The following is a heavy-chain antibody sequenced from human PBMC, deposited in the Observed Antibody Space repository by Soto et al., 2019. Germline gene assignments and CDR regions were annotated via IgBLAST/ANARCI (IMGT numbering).Heavy chain of an antibody. CDR3: ARGPRSTSTGTGAF. D-gene: IGHD1-1*01. Sequence: GGSLRLSCPASGFTFSDVSLVWVRQGPQKVLEWVASITRYSDYVYYAESVEGRFTISRDNAKNTLFLHMDDLRAEDTAMYFCARGPRSTSTGTGAFWGQGTLVNVSS. J-gene: IGHJ4*02. CDR2: ITRYSDYV. CDR1: GFTFSDVS. V-gene: IGHV3-21*01.